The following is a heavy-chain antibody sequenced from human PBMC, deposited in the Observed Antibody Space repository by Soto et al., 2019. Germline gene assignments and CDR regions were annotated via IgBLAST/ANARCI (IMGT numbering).Heavy chain of an antibody. J-gene: IGHJ4*02. CDR3: ARLGVRLGLDFDY. D-gene: IGHD3-16*01. CDR1: GGSISSSSYY. Sequence: SETLSLTCTVSGGSISSSSYYWGWIRQPPGKGLEWIGSIYYSGSTYYNPSLKSRVTISVDTSKNQFSLKLSSVTAADTAVYYCARLGVRLGLDFDYWGQGTLVTVSS. V-gene: IGHV4-39*01. CDR2: IYYSGST.